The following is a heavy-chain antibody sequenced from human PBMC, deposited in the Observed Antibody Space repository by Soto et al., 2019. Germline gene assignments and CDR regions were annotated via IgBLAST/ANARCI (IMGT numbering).Heavy chain of an antibody. CDR3: ARLKYYYGSGSYPQGGGMDV. D-gene: IGHD3-10*01. V-gene: IGHV1-46*01. CDR2: INPSGGST. CDR1: GYTFTSYY. J-gene: IGHJ6*02. Sequence: ASVKVSCKASGYTFTSYYMHWVRQAPGQGLEWMGIINPSGGSTSYAQKFQGRVTMTRDTSTSTVYMELSSLRSEDTAAYYCARLKYYYGSGSYPQGGGMDVWGQGTTVTVSS.